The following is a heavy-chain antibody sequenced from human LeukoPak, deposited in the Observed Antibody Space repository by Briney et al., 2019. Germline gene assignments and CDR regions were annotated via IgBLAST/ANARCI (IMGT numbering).Heavy chain of an antibody. CDR1: VYSFTGYY. CDR2: INPNSGGT. Sequence: ASVKVSCKASVYSFTGYYMHWVRQAPGQGLEWMGWINPNSGGTNYAQKFQGRVTMTRDTSISTAYMELSRLRSDDTAVYYCARSAALLWFGELFDATNPFDYWGQGTLVTVSS. V-gene: IGHV1-2*02. D-gene: IGHD3-10*01. J-gene: IGHJ4*02. CDR3: ARSAALLWFGELFDATNPFDY.